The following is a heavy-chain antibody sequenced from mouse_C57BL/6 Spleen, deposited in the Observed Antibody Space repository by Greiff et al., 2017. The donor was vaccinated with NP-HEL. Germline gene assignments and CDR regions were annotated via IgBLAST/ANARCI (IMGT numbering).Heavy chain of an antibody. V-gene: IGHV14-1*01. Sequence: VHVKQSGAELVRPGASVKLSCTASGFNIKDYYMHWVKQRPEQGLEWIGRIDPEDGDTEYAPKFQGKATMTADTSSNTAYLQLSSLTSEDTAVYYCTTSLHYYGSSSDYWGQGTTLTVSS. CDR2: IDPEDGDT. J-gene: IGHJ2*01. CDR1: GFNIKDYY. D-gene: IGHD1-1*01. CDR3: TTSLHYYGSSSDY.